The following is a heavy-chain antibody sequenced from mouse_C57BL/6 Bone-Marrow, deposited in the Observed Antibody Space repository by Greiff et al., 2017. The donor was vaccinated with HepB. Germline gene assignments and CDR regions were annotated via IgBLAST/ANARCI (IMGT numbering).Heavy chain of an antibody. CDR2: ISSGGDYI. J-gene: IGHJ4*01. Sequence: EVQRVESGEGLVKPGGSLKLSCAASGFTFSSYAISWVRQTPEKRLEWVAYISSGGDYIYYADTVKGRFTISRDNARNTLYLQMSSLKSEDTAMYYCTFTAQATWNYAMDYWGQGTSVTVSS. V-gene: IGHV5-9-1*02. CDR1: GFTFSSYA. D-gene: IGHD3-2*02. CDR3: TFTAQATWNYAMDY.